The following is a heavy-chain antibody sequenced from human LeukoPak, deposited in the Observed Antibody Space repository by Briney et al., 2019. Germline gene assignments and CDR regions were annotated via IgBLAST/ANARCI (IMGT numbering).Heavy chain of an antibody. J-gene: IGHJ5*02. CDR2: INPNTGDT. CDR3: GRGNKGFDP. V-gene: IGHV1-2*02. CDR1: GYTFTAYY. Sequence: GASVMVSCKASGYTFTAYYVHWVRQAPGQGLEWIGWINPNTGDTNYAPKFQGRVTMIKDTSTNSAYMELNKLTSDDTAVYYCGRGNKGFDPWGQGTLVTVSS.